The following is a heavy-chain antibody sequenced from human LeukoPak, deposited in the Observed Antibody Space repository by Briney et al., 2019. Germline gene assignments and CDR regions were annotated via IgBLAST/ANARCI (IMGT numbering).Heavy chain of an antibody. V-gene: IGHV4-39*07. Sequence: ASETLSLTCTVSGGSISSSSYYWGWIRQPPGKGLEWIGSIYYSGSTYYNPSLKSRVTISVDTSKNQFSLKLSSVTAADTAVYYCARTYGDYYFDYWGQGTLVTVSS. J-gene: IGHJ4*02. CDR3: ARTYGDYYFDY. D-gene: IGHD4-17*01. CDR2: IYYSGST. CDR1: GGSISSSSYY.